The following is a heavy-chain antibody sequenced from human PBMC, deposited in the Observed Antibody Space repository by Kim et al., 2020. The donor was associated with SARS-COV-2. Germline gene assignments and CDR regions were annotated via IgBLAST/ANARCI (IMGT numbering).Heavy chain of an antibody. CDR2: IHRSGSP. V-gene: IGHV4-34*01. J-gene: IGHJ4*02. CDR1: GGSFSDNY. D-gene: IGHD6-6*01. Sequence: SETLSLTCAVYGGSFSDNYYNWIRQPPGKGLEWIGEIHRSGSPKYNPSLKSRVTISLDTSNNQFSLKLTSVTAADTALYYCTRGNLAPRLQYWGQGALVT. CDR3: TRGNLAPRLQY.